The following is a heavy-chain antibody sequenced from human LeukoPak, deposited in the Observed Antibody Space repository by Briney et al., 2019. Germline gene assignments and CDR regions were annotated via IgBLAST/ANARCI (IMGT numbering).Heavy chain of an antibody. D-gene: IGHD6-13*01. CDR1: AGSISRYTYY. CDR2: IYYSGST. CDR3: ARNLIPEQLVLNF. V-gene: IGHV4-39*01. J-gene: IGHJ4*02. Sequence: SETLSLTCSVSAGSISRYTYYWGWIRQPPGKGLEWIGSIYYSGSTYYNPSLKSRVTMSVDTSKNQFSLRLSSVTAADTAMYYCARNLIPEQLVLNFWGQGILVTVSS.